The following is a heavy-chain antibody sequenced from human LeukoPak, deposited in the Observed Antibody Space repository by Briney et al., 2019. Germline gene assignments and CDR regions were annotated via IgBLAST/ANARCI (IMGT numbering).Heavy chain of an antibody. CDR1: GYTFTSYG. Sequence: ASVKVSCKASGYTFTSYGISWVRQAPGQGLEWMGWISAYNGNTNYAQKLQGRVTMTRDTSISTAYMELSSLRSDDTAVYYCARIGSLRGDTFFVVDYWGQGTLVTVSS. CDR2: ISAYNGNT. D-gene: IGHD3-10*01. J-gene: IGHJ4*02. CDR3: ARIGSLRGDTFFVVDY. V-gene: IGHV1-18*01.